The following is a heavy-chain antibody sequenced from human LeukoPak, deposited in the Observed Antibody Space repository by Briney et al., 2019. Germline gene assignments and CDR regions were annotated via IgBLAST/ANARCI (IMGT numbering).Heavy chain of an antibody. CDR1: GFIFSDYY. J-gene: IGHJ4*02. CDR3: AREIGHFDY. D-gene: IGHD2-21*01. Sequence: GGSLRLSCAASGFIFSDYYMTWIRQAPGKGPEWVAVIWYDGLKKDYAEFVKGRFTISRDNSENTLYLQMNSLKAEDTAVYYCAREIGHFDYWGQGTLVTVSS. CDR2: IWYDGLKK. V-gene: IGHV3-33*08.